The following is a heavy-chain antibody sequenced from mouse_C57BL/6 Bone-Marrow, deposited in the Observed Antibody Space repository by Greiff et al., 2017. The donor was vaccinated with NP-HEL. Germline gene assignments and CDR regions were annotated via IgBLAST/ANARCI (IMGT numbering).Heavy chain of an antibody. J-gene: IGHJ2*01. CDR2: IHPNSGST. Sequence: QVQLQQSGAELVKPGASVKLSCKASGYTFTSYWMHWVKQRPGQGLEWIGMIHPNSGSTNYNEKFKSKATLTVDKSSSTAYMQLSSLTSEDSAVYYCARRTGTRGYYFDYWGQGTTLTVSS. CDR1: GYTFTSYW. CDR3: ARRTGTRGYYFDY. D-gene: IGHD4-1*01. V-gene: IGHV1-64*01.